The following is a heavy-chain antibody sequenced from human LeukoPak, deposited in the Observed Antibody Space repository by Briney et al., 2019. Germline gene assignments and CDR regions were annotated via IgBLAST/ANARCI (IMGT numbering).Heavy chain of an antibody. CDR2: ISSGSGYI. Sequence: GGSLRLSCAASGFTFSSYSMNWVRQAPGKGLEWVSSISSGSGYIYYADSVKGRFTISRDNAKNSLYLQVNSLRAEDTGVYYCARVFSSVRGVPRGFNYWGQGTLVTVSS. CDR3: ARVFSSVRGVPRGFNY. CDR1: GFTFSSYS. J-gene: IGHJ4*02. V-gene: IGHV3-21*01. D-gene: IGHD3-10*01.